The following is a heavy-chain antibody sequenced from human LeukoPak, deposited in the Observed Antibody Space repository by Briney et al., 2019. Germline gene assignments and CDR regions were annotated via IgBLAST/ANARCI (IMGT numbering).Heavy chain of an antibody. CDR1: GYRFTGDW. Sequence: GESLQISCKGSGYRFTGDWIGWVRQMPGKGLEWMGIIYPGDSDTRYSPSFQGQVTISADKSISSAYLQWSSLKASDTAMYYCARREVTYCGGDCHSHFGYWGQGTPVTVSS. CDR2: IYPGDSDT. CDR3: ARREVTYCGGDCHSHFGY. J-gene: IGHJ4*02. V-gene: IGHV5-51*01. D-gene: IGHD2-21*02.